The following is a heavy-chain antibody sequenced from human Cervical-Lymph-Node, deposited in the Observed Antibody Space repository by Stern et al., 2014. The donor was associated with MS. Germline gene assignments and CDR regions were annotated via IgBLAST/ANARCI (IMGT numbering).Heavy chain of an antibody. D-gene: IGHD3-22*01. CDR3: AHSPRAMIVVG. CDR1: GFSLSTSGVG. V-gene: IGHV2-5*01. J-gene: IGHJ4*02. Sequence: QVNLKESGPTLVKPTQTLTLTCTFSGFSLSTSGVGVGWIRQPPGKALERLALIYWYDYKRYSPSLKSSLTITKDTSKNQVVLTMTNMDPVDTATYYCAHSPRAMIVVGWGQGTLVTVSS. CDR2: IYWYDYK.